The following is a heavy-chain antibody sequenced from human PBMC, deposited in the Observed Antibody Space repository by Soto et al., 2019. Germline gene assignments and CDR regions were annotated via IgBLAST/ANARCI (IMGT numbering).Heavy chain of an antibody. CDR1: GFTFSSYG. CDR2: IWYDGSNK. D-gene: IGHD6-13*01. CDR3: ARENGSSSWYSYYYYGMDV. V-gene: IGHV3-30*19. Sequence: GGSLRLSCAASGFTFSSYGMHWVRQAPGKGLEWVAVIWYDGSNKYYADSVKGRFTISRDNSKNTLYLRMNSLRAEDTAVYYCARENGSSSWYSYYYYGMDVWGQGTTVTVSS. J-gene: IGHJ6*02.